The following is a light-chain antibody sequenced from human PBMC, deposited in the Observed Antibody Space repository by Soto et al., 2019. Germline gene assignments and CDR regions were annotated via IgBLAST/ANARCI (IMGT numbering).Light chain of an antibody. CDR2: DAS. Sequence: DIQMTQSPSSLSASLGDRVTITCQASQDISNYLNWYQQKPGKAPKLLIYDASNSETGVPSRFSGSGSGTDFTFTISSLQPEDIATYYCQQYDNLPYTFGQGTKLEIK. J-gene: IGKJ2*01. CDR3: QQYDNLPYT. CDR1: QDISNY. V-gene: IGKV1-33*01.